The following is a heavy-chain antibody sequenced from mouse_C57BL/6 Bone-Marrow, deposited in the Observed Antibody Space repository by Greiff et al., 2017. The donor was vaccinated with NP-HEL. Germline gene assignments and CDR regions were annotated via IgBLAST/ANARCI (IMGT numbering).Heavy chain of an antibody. J-gene: IGHJ2*01. Sequence: EVKVVESGGGLVKPGGSLKLSCAASGFTFSSYAMSWVRQTPEKRLEWVATISDGGSYTYYPDNVKGRFTISRDNAKNNLYLQMSHLKSEDTAMYYCARDPGNDYDGDFDYWGQGTTLTVSS. CDR3: ARDPGNDYDGDFDY. CDR2: ISDGGSYT. V-gene: IGHV5-4*01. D-gene: IGHD2-4*01. CDR1: GFTFSSYA.